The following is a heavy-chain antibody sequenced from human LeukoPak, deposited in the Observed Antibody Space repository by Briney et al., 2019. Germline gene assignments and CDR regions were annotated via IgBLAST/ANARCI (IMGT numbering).Heavy chain of an antibody. V-gene: IGHV4-59*08. CDR2: IYYSGST. CDR1: GGSTRGYF. D-gene: IGHD6-19*01. Sequence: SETLSLTCTVSGGSTRGYFWSWIRQPPGKGLQWIGYIYYSGSTNYNPSLNSRVTISVDTSERQFSLKLSSVTAADTAVYYCARHITVTYDAFHIWGQGTLVTVSS. CDR3: ARHITVTYDAFHI. J-gene: IGHJ3*02.